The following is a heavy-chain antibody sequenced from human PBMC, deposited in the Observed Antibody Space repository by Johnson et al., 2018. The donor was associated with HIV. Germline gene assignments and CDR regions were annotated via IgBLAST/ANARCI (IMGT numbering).Heavy chain of an antibody. CDR1: GFTFSSYG. J-gene: IGHJ3*02. Sequence: VQLVESGGGVVRPGRSLRLSCAASGFTFSSYGMHWVRQAPGKGLEWVAVIWYDGSNKYYADSVKGRFTISRDNSKNTLYLQMNSLRAGDTAVYYCARGGAAAGGAFDIWGQGTMVTVSS. V-gene: IGHV3-33*01. D-gene: IGHD6-13*01. CDR3: ARGGAAAGGAFDI. CDR2: IWYDGSNK.